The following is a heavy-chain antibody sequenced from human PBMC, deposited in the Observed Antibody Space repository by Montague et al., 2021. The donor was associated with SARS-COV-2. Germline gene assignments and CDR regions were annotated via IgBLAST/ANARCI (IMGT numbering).Heavy chain of an antibody. D-gene: IGHD3-3*01. CDR1: GGSFSGYY. V-gene: IGHV4-34*01. J-gene: IGHJ5*02. Sequence: SEILSLTCAVYGGSFSGYYWSWIRQPPGKGLEWIGEINHSGGTNYNPSXXSRVTISVDTSKNQFSLKLSSVTAADTAVYYCARGRTDLGAYYDFWSGYYRSGQNWFDPWGQGTLVTVSS. CDR3: ARGRTDLGAYYDFWSGYYRSGQNWFDP. CDR2: INHSGGT.